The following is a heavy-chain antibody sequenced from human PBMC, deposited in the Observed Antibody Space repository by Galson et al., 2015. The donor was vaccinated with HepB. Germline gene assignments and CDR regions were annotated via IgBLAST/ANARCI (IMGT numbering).Heavy chain of an antibody. Sequence: SLRLSCAASGFTFSSYSMNWVRQAPGKGLEWVSSISSSSSYIYYADSVKGRFTISRDYAKNSLYLQMNSLRAKDTAVYYCARDTSTYGGKGGRYYYGMDVWGQGTTVTVSS. CDR2: ISSSSSYI. CDR1: GFTFSSYS. D-gene: IGHD4-23*01. V-gene: IGHV3-21*01. J-gene: IGHJ6*02. CDR3: ARDTSTYGGKGGRYYYGMDV.